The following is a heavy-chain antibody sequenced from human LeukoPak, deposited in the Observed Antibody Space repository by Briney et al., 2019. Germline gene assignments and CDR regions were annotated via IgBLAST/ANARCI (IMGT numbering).Heavy chain of an antibody. CDR3: ARSYYYGSSGYYY. D-gene: IGHD3-22*01. Sequence: SETLSLTCAVSGGSISSSNWWSWVRQPPGKGLEWIGEIYHSGSTNYNPSLKSRVTISVDKSKNQFSLKLSSVTAADTAVYYCARSYYYGSSGYYYWGQGTLVTVSS. CDR1: GGSISSSNW. V-gene: IGHV4-4*02. J-gene: IGHJ4*02. CDR2: IYHSGST.